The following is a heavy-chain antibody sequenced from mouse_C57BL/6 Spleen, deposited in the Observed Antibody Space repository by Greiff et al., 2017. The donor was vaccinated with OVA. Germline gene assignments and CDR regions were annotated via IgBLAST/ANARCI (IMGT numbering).Heavy chain of an antibody. Sequence: QVQLKQSGAELVRPGASVTLSCKASGYTFTDYEMHWVKQTPVHGLEWIGAIDPETGGTAYNQKFKGKAILTADKSSSTAYMELRSLTSEDSAVYYCTRNHGYWFAYWGQGTLVTVSA. J-gene: IGHJ3*01. V-gene: IGHV1-15*01. CDR2: IDPETGGT. D-gene: IGHD2-2*01. CDR3: TRNHGYWFAY. CDR1: GYTFTDYE.